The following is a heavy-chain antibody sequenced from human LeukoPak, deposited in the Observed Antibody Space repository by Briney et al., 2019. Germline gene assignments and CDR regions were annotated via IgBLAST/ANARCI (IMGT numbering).Heavy chain of an antibody. V-gene: IGHV3-7*01. CDR2: IKQDGSEK. D-gene: IGHD1-7*01. CDR3: ARERRAGITGTTAYYYYYMDV. J-gene: IGHJ6*03. Sequence: GGSLRLSCAASGFTFSSYWMSWVRQAPGKGLEWVANIKQDGSEKYYVDSVKGRFTISRGNAKNSLYLQMNSLRAEDTAVYYCARERRAGITGTTAYYYYYMDVWGKGTTVTVSS. CDR1: GFTFSSYW.